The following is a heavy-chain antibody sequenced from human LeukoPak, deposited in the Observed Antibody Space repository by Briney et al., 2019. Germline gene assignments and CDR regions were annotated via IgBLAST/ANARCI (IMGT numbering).Heavy chain of an antibody. Sequence: GGSLRLSCAASGFTFSSYAMSWVRQAPGKGLERVSAISGSGGSTYYADSVKGRFTISRDNSKNTLYLQMKSLRAEDTAVYYCAKESTVTPGNVNWFDSWGQETLVTVSS. CDR2: ISGSGGST. CDR1: GFTFSSYA. V-gene: IGHV3-23*01. J-gene: IGHJ5*01. CDR3: AKESTVTPGNVNWFDS. D-gene: IGHD4-17*01.